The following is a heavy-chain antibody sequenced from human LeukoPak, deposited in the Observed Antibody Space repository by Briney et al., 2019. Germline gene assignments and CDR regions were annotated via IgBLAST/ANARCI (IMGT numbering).Heavy chain of an antibody. J-gene: IGHJ4*02. CDR2: ISGSGGST. CDR3: AKDGPGGVATIWFDY. CDR1: GFTFSSYA. V-gene: IGHV3-23*01. D-gene: IGHD5-12*01. Sequence: GGFLRLSCAASGFTFSSYAMSWVRQAPGKGLEWVSAISGSGGSTYYADSVKGRFTISRDNSKNTLYLQMNSLRAEDTAVYYCAKDGPGGVATIWFDYRGQGTLVTVSS.